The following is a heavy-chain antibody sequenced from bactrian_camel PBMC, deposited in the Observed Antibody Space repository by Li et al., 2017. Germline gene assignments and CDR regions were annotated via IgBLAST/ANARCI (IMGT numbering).Heavy chain of an antibody. CDR1: AYTPANVR. J-gene: IGHJ4*01. CDR2: IDSDGTT. Sequence: VQLVESGGGSVQAGGSLRLSCAFDAYTPANVRMAWFRQAPGKEREGVAAIDSDGTTSYADSVKGRFTIARDNAKNSVYLQMNSLLSEDTALYYCATSSGCYSVSGCYTPGAHFDYWGQGTQVTVS. V-gene: IGHV3S53*01. CDR3: ATSSGCYSVSGCYTPGAHFDY. D-gene: IGHD3*01.